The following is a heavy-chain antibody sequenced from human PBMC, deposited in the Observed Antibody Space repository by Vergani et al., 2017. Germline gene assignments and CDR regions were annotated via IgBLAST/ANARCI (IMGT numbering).Heavy chain of an antibody. J-gene: IGHJ3*02. D-gene: IGHD2-2*02. CDR1: GYSFTSYW. V-gene: IGHV5-51*01. Sequence: EVQLVQSGAEVKKPGESLKISCKGSGYSFTSYWIGWVRQMPGKGLEWMGIIYPGDSDTSYSPSFQGQVTISADKSISTAYLQWSSLKASDTAMYYCARRQDIVVVPAAITWAFDIWGQGTMVTVSS. CDR3: ARRQDIVVVPAAITWAFDI. CDR2: IYPGDSDT.